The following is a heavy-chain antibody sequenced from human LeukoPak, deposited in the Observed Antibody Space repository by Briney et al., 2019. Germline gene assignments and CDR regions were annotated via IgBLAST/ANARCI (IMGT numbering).Heavy chain of an antibody. CDR1: GFTFSSYA. D-gene: IGHD5-12*01. Sequence: PGGSLRLSCAASGFTFSSYAMSWVRQAPGKGLEWVSAISGSGGSTYYADSVKGRFTISRDNAKNSLYLQMNSLRAEDTALYYCAKGFSGYDFGLFDYWGQGTLVTVSS. J-gene: IGHJ4*02. CDR2: ISGSGGST. CDR3: AKGFSGYDFGLFDY. V-gene: IGHV3-23*01.